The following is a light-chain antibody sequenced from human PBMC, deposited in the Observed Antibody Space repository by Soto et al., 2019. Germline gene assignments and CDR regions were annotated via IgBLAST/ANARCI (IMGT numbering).Light chain of an antibody. CDR2: WAS. Sequence: DIVMTQSPDSLAVSLGERATINCKASQSVLYSSNNKNYLAWYQQKPGQPPKLLIYWASTRESGVPDRFSGSGSGTDFTLTISSLQAEDVAVYYCQQYYGTLPTFGQGTTVEIK. V-gene: IGKV4-1*01. CDR3: QQYYGTLPT. J-gene: IGKJ1*01. CDR1: QSVLYSSNNKNY.